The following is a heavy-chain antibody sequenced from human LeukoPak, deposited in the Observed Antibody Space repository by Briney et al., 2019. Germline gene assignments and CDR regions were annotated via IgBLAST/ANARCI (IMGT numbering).Heavy chain of an antibody. CDR1: GFTFSSYA. J-gene: IGHJ3*02. V-gene: IGHV3-23*01. CDR3: AKCVSTTYYYDSSGYRDAFDI. Sequence: XGSLRLSCAASGFTFSSYAMSWVRQAPGKGLEWVSAISGSGGSTYYADSVKGRFTISRDNSKNTLYLQMNSLRAEDTAVYYCAKCVSTTYYYDSSGYRDAFDIWGQGTMVTVSS. CDR2: ISGSGGST. D-gene: IGHD3-22*01.